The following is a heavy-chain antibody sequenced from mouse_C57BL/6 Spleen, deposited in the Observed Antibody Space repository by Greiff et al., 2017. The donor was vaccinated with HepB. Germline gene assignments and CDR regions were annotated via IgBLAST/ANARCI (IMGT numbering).Heavy chain of an antibody. D-gene: IGHD2-5*01. CDR2: IYPGDGDT. CDR1: GYAFSSSW. CDR3: AREPSNYRGEYYAMDY. Sequence: VQRVESGPELVKPGASVKISCKASGYAFSSSWMNWVKQRPGKGLEWIGRIYPGDGDTNYNGKFKGKATLTAEKSSSTAYMQLSSLTSEDSAVYFCAREPSNYRGEYYAMDYWGQGTSVTVSS. V-gene: IGHV1-82*01. J-gene: IGHJ4*01.